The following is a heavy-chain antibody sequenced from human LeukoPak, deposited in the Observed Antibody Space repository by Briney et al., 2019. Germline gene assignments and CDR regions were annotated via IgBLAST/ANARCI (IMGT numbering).Heavy chain of an antibody. D-gene: IGHD3-10*01. V-gene: IGHV4-59*01. CDR2: IYYSGST. Sequence: SETLSLTCTVSGGSISSYYWSWIRQPPGKGLEWIGYIYYSGSTNYNPSLKSRVTISVDTSKNQFSLKLSSVTAADTAVYYCARRHGSGINWFDPWGQGTLVTVSS. J-gene: IGHJ5*02. CDR1: GGSISSYY. CDR3: ARRHGSGINWFDP.